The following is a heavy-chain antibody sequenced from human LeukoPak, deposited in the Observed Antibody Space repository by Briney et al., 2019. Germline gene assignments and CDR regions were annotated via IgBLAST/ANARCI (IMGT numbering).Heavy chain of an antibody. CDR1: GFTFSSYE. J-gene: IGHJ4*02. Sequence: GGSLRHSCAASGFTFSSYEMNWVRQAPGKGLEWVSYISSSGSTIYYADSVKGRFTISRDNAKNSLYLQMNSLRAEDTAVYYCARGYSSGWFPFDYWGQGTLVTVSS. CDR3: ARGYSSGWFPFDY. V-gene: IGHV3-48*03. CDR2: ISSSGSTI. D-gene: IGHD6-19*01.